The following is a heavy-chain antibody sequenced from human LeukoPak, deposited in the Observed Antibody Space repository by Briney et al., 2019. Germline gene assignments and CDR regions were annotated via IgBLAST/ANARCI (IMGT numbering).Heavy chain of an antibody. CDR2: IKSKTDGGTT. CDR1: GFTFSNYG. V-gene: IGHV3-15*01. CDR3: TTEMSAASRSVATAQFDH. J-gene: IGHJ4*02. Sequence: GGTLRLSCAASGFTFSNYGMTWVRQAPGKGLEWVGRIKSKTDGGTTDYAAPVKGRFTISRDDSENTLYLQMNSLKTEDTAIYYCTTEMSAASRSVATAQFDHWGQGTLVTVSS. D-gene: IGHD2-2*01.